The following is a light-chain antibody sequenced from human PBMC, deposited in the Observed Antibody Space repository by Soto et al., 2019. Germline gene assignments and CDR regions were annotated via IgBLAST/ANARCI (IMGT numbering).Light chain of an antibody. CDR3: QQYGTTPIT. CDR2: VAS. CDR1: RCVSSSY. J-gene: IGKJ5*01. Sequence: EIVLTQSPGILSLSPGERATLSCRASRCVSSSYLAWYQQKPGQAPRLLIYVASSRATGIPDRFSGSGSGTDFTLTISRLEPEDFAVYYCQQYGTTPITFGQGTRLEIK. V-gene: IGKV3-20*01.